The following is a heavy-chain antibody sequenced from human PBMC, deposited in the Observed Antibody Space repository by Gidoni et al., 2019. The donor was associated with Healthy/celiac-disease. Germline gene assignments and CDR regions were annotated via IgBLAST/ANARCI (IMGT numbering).Heavy chain of an antibody. CDR2: ISWNSGSI. J-gene: IGHJ4*02. V-gene: IGHV3-9*01. Sequence: EVQLVGSGGGLVQHGGSLRLSCAASGFTFDAYAMHWVRQAPGKGLEWVSGISWNSGSIGYADSVKRRFTISRDNSKPSLYLPINGLSAEVTALYYCATGLGFLAVAFDYWGQGTLVTVSS. D-gene: IGHD6-13*01. CDR1: GFTFDAYA. CDR3: ATGLGFLAVAFDY.